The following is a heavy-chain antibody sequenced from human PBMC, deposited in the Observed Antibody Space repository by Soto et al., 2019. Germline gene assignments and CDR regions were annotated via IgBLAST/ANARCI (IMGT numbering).Heavy chain of an antibody. D-gene: IGHD3-10*01. J-gene: IGHJ4*02. CDR1: GGSISSSNW. Sequence: QVQLQESGPGLVKPSGTLSLTCAVSGGSISSSNWWSWVRQPPGKGREWIGEIYHSGNTNYNPSLKXRXPXAXXKSRNQCSLKLSSVTAADTAVYYCARRWGEGRVDYWGQGTLVTVSS. V-gene: IGHV4-4*02. CDR3: ARRWGEGRVDY. CDR2: IYHSGNT.